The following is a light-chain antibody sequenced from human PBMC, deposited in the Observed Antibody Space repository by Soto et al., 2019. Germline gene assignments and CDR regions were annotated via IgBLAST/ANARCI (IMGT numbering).Light chain of an antibody. CDR3: MQPLHSPFT. CDR1: QSLLHSNGYNY. J-gene: IGKJ3*01. V-gene: IGKV2-28*01. Sequence: DVVMTQSPLSLPVTPGEPASISCRSSQSLLHSNGYNYLDWYLQKPGQSPQLLIYLGSNRASGVPERFSGSGSGTDFTLKISRVGAEDVGVYYCMQPLHSPFTFGPGNKVDIK. CDR2: LGS.